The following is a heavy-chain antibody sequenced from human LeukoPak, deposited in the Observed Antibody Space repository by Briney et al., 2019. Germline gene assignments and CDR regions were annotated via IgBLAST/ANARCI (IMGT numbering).Heavy chain of an antibody. J-gene: IGHJ4*02. CDR2: IGGDGGST. Sequence: GGSLRLSCSASGFTFSTYVMHWVRQAPGKGLDYVSGIGGDGGSTYYADSVKGRFTISRDNAKNSLYLQMNSLRVEDTAVYYCAKEGRSLQTYWGQGTLVTVSS. V-gene: IGHV3-64*04. D-gene: IGHD5-24*01. CDR1: GFTFSTYV. CDR3: AKEGRSLQTY.